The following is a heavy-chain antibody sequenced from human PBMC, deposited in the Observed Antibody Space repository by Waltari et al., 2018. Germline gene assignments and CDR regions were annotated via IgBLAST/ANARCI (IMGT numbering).Heavy chain of an antibody. J-gene: IGHJ6*02. Sequence: QVQLQESGPGLVKPSETLSLTCTVSGGSISSYYWSWIRQPPGKGLEWIGYIYYSGSTNYNPPLKSRVTISVDTSKNQFSLKLSSVTAADTAVYYCARRRAYGSGSYYSEYYYYGMDVWGQGTTVTVSS. D-gene: IGHD3-10*01. CDR1: GGSISSYY. CDR2: IYYSGST. V-gene: IGHV4-59*01. CDR3: ARRRAYGSGSYYSEYYYYGMDV.